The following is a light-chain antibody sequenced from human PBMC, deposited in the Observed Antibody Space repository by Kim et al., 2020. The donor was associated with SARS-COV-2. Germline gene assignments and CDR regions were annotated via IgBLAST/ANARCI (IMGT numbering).Light chain of an antibody. CDR3: SSYTSYTTLV. Sequence: GQSITISCTGTSSDVGGYNYVSWYQQHPGKAPNLMIYDVTNRPSGVSNRFSGSKSGNTASLTISGLQAEDEADYYCSSYTSYTTLVFGGGTQLTVL. CDR1: SSDVGGYNY. J-gene: IGLJ2*01. V-gene: IGLV2-14*03. CDR2: DVT.